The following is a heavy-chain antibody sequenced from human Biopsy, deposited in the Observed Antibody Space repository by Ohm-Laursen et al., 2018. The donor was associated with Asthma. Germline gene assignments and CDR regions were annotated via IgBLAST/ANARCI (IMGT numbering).Heavy chain of an antibody. CDR2: ISYDGGNK. D-gene: IGHD4-23*01. Sequence: SLRLSCAASGFTFSIYDIHWVRQAPGKGLEWVAVISYDGGNKFYGDSVKGRFTLSRDNSRNTLYPQMNSLRVEDTAIYYCARTHERWTSIQDDALDIWGQGTVVIVSS. CDR1: GFTFSIYD. CDR3: ARTHERWTSIQDDALDI. J-gene: IGHJ3*02. V-gene: IGHV3-30*03.